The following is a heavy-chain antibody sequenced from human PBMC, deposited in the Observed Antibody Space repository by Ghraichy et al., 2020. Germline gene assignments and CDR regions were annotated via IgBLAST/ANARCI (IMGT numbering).Heavy chain of an antibody. Sequence: GESLNISCSASGFSLRTSAMYWARQAPGKGLEYVSAVDSTGLNTYYADSVTGRFAISRDISKNTLYLQMSSLRPEDTAMYYCVKVVPRKQSWLGYVDQWGQGTLVTVSS. D-gene: IGHD5-18*01. J-gene: IGHJ4*02. CDR3: VKVVPRKQSWLGYVDQ. CDR2: VDSTGLNT. V-gene: IGHV3-64D*06. CDR1: GFSLRTSA.